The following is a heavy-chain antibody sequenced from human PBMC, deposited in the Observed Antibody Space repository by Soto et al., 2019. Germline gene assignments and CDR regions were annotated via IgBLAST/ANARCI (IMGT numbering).Heavy chain of an antibody. CDR3: ARGATTVEHFYYYGMDV. CDR2: ISHNGGT. J-gene: IGHJ6*02. D-gene: IGHD4-17*01. CDR1: GGSFSGYF. V-gene: IGHV4-34*01. Sequence: SETLSLTCAVYGGSFSGYFWSWIRQPPTKGLEWIGEISHNGGTTYNPSLKSRVTISIDTSKNQFSLRLSSVSAADTAVYYCARGATTVEHFYYYGMDVWGQGTPVTVSS.